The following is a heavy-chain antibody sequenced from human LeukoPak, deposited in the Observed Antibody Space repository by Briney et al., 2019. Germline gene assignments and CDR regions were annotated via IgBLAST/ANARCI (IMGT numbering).Heavy chain of an antibody. CDR1: GGSFSGYY. D-gene: IGHD3-9*01. J-gene: IGHJ4*02. V-gene: IGHV4-34*01. Sequence: KPSETLSLTCAVYGGSFSGYYWSWIRQPPGKGLEWIGEINHSGSTNNNPSLKSRVTISVDTSKNQFSLKLSSVTAADTAVYYCARGGPPYYDILTETLDYWGQGTLVTVSS. CDR3: ARGGPPYYDILTETLDY. CDR2: INHSGST.